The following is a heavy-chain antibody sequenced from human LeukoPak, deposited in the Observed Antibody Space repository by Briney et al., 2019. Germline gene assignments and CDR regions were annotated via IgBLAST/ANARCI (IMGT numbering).Heavy chain of an antibody. Sequence: ASVKVSRKASGYTFTSYDINWVRHSTGQGLAWIGWMNPNSGNTGYAQKFQGRVTMTRNPSISTAYMELRSLRSEDTAVYYCARGVSVVRGVNSGYWGQGTLVTVSS. CDR3: ARGVSVVRGVNSGY. D-gene: IGHD3-10*01. V-gene: IGHV1-8*01. CDR1: GYTFTSYD. J-gene: IGHJ4*02. CDR2: MNPNSGNT.